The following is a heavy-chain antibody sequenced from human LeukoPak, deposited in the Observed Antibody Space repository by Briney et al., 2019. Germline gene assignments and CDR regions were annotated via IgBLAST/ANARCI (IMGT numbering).Heavy chain of an antibody. Sequence: GGSLRLSCTAAGFIFNDFDFHWVRQGPGKGLEWVSAIGIGGDTHYSGSVKGRFTVSRENAKNSLFLHMYNLGAGDTAVYYCARDRFGMDVWGRGTTVIVSS. J-gene: IGHJ6*02. CDR1: GFIFNDFD. V-gene: IGHV3-13*01. CDR3: ARDRFGMDV. CDR2: IGIGGDT.